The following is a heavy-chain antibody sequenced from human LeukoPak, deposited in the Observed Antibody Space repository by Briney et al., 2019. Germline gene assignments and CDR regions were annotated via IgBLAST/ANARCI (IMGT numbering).Heavy chain of an antibody. CDR1: GFTFSSYA. J-gene: IGHJ3*02. V-gene: IGHV3-23*01. Sequence: PGGSLRLSCAASGFTFSSYAMSWVRQAPARGLEWVSAISGSGGSTYYADSVKGRFTISRDNSKNTLYLQMNSLRAEDTAVYYCATLDGSGLTYDAFDIWGQGTMVTVSS. CDR3: ATLDGSGLTYDAFDI. CDR2: ISGSGGST. D-gene: IGHD3-10*01.